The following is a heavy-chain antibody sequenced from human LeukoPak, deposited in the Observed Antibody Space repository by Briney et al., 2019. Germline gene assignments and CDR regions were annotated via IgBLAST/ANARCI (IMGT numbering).Heavy chain of an antibody. CDR2: ISAYNGNT. CDR1: GCTFTSYG. V-gene: IGHV1-18*01. Sequence: ASVKVSCKASGCTFTSYGISWVRQAPGQGLEWMGWISAYNGNTNYAQKLQGRVTMTTDTSTSTAYMELRSLRSDDTAVYYCARAGPHSSGWQTRPKKPEETYYYYMDVWGKGTTVTVSS. D-gene: IGHD6-19*01. CDR3: ARAGPHSSGWQTRPKKPEETYYYYMDV. J-gene: IGHJ6*03.